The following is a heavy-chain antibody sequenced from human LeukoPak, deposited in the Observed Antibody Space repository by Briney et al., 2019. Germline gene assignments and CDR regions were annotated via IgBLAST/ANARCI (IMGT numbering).Heavy chain of an antibody. CDR1: GSTFSSYA. J-gene: IGHJ4*02. D-gene: IGHD3-22*01. CDR2: ISSNGGST. V-gene: IGHV3-64D*06. CDR3: VKDYYDSSGNY. Sequence: GGSLRLSCSASGSTFSSYAMHWVRQAPGKELEYVSAISSNGGSTYYADSVKGRFAISRDNSKNTLYLQLSSLRAEDTAVYYCVKDYYDSSGNYWGQGTLVTVSS.